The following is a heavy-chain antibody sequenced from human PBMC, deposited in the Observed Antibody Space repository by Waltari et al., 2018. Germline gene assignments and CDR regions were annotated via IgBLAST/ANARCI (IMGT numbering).Heavy chain of an antibody. CDR3: AREGDSSSWQGWFDP. CDR2: IYHSGSN. V-gene: IGHV4-38-2*02. J-gene: IGHJ5*02. Sequence: QVQLQESGPGLVKPSETLSLTCAVSGYSISSGYYWGWIRQPPGKGLEWIGSIYHSGSNYYNPSLKSRVTISVDTSKNQFSLKLSSVTAADTAVYYCAREGDSSSWQGWFDPWGQGTLVTVSS. D-gene: IGHD3-16*01. CDR1: GYSISSGYY.